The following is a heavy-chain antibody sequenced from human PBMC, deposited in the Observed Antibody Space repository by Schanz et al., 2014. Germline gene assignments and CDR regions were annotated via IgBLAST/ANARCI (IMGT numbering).Heavy chain of an antibody. V-gene: IGHV4-30-2*01. Sequence: QVQLQESGPGLVKPSQTLSLACDVSGDSINSGGYTWNWIRQPPGRGLEWIGCIYYSGSTYYNPSPKTRVPISIDRSKPQSPLSLTSVTAADTAVYYCAREDRYYHGLDVWGQGTTVTVS. CDR1: GDSINSGGYT. J-gene: IGHJ6*02. CDR3: AREDRYYHGLDV. CDR2: IYYSGST.